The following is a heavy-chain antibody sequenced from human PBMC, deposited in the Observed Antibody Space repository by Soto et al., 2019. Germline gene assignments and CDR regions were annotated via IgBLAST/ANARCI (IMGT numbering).Heavy chain of an antibody. V-gene: IGHV3-64*01. D-gene: IGHD3-10*01. Sequence: GGSLRLSCAASGFTFSSYAMHWVRQAPGKGLEYVSAISSNGGSTYYANSVKGRFTISRDNSKNTLYLQMGSLRAEDMAVYYCAGSITMVRGVIPPDYWGQGTLVTVSS. CDR2: ISSNGGST. CDR3: AGSITMVRGVIPPDY. J-gene: IGHJ4*02. CDR1: GFTFSSYA.